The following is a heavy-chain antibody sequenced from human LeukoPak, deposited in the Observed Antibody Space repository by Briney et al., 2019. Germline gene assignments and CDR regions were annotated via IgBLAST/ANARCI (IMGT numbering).Heavy chain of an antibody. Sequence: SETLSLTCTVPGGSISSYYCSWIRHPPGKGLEWIGYMYYSGSTNYNPSLKSRVTISVDMSKNQFSLKLSSVTAADTAVYYCVRSSTYHLFDDWGQGTLVTVSS. CDR1: GGSISSYY. J-gene: IGHJ4*02. V-gene: IGHV4-59*08. CDR3: VRSSTYHLFDD. CDR2: MYYSGST. D-gene: IGHD2-15*01.